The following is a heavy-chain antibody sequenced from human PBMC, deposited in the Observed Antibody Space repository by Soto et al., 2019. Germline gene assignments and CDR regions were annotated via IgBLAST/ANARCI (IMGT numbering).Heavy chain of an antibody. V-gene: IGHV1-8*01. CDR3: TRRARIGKQLWLPFDS. Sequence: QVQLLQSGAEVKKPGASVMVSCKASGYTFRDYDINWVRQASGQGLEWMGWMNPNSGNTAYAQKFQGRVTMTGDTTTNTAYMELSSLTSADTAVYYCTRRARIGKQLWLPFDSWAQGTLVTVSS. CDR2: MNPNSGNT. D-gene: IGHD3-22*01. J-gene: IGHJ4*02. CDR1: GYTFRDYD.